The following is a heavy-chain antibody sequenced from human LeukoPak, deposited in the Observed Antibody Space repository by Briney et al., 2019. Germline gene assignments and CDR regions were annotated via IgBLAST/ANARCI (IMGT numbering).Heavy chain of an antibody. Sequence: SETLSLTCTVSGGSISSSSYYWGWIRQPPGKGLEWIGSIYYSGSTYYNPSLKSRVTISVDTSKNQFSLKLSSVTAADTAVYYCARKIAAAGSYYFDHWGQGTLVTVSS. CDR2: IYYSGST. CDR1: GGSISSSSYY. V-gene: IGHV4-39*07. J-gene: IGHJ4*02. CDR3: ARKIAAAGSYYFDH. D-gene: IGHD6-13*01.